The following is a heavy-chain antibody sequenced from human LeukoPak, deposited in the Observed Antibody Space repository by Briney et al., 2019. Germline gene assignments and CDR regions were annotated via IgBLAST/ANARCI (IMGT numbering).Heavy chain of an antibody. CDR2: ISSSSTI. J-gene: IGHJ4*02. Sequence: GGSLRLSCAASGFTFSSYSMNWVRQAPGKGLEWVSYISSSSTIYYADSVKGRFTISRDNSKNTLYLQMNSLRAEDTAVYYCATPGPEYCTNGVCTFDYWGQGTLVTVSS. D-gene: IGHD2-8*01. CDR3: ATPGPEYCTNGVCTFDY. CDR1: GFTFSSYS. V-gene: IGHV3-48*01.